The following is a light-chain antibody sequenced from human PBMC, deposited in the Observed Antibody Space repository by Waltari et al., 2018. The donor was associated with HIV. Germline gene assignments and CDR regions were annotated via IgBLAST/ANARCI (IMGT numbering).Light chain of an antibody. Sequence: EIVLTQSPATLSLSPGERATLSRRASQSVNSYLAWYQKKPGQAPRLLIYDASDRAAGIPARFSGRGSGTDFTLTISSLEPEDFAVYYCQHRSNWPPYSFGQGTKLEIK. V-gene: IGKV3-11*01. CDR3: QHRSNWPPYS. CDR1: QSVNSY. CDR2: DAS. J-gene: IGKJ2*03.